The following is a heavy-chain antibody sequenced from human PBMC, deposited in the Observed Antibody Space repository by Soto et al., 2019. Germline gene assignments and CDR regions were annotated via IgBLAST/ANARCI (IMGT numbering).Heavy chain of an antibody. CDR1: GFTFSSYA. J-gene: IGHJ6*02. D-gene: IGHD3-3*01. CDR3: ERPYITIYYYGMDV. CDR2: ISSDGSNK. Sequence: PGESLKISCAASGFTFSSYAMHWVRQAPGKGLEWVAVISSDGSNKYYADSVKVRFTISRDNSKNTLYVQMNSLRAEDTAVYYCERPYITIYYYGMDVWGQGTTVTVSS. V-gene: IGHV3-30-3*01.